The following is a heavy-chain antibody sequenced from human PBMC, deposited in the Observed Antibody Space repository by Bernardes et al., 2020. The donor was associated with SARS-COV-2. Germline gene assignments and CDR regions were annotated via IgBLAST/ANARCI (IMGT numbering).Heavy chain of an antibody. CDR2: ISWNSGSI. V-gene: IGHV3-9*01. CDR1: GFTFDDYA. Sequence: SLRLSCAASGFTFDDYAMHWVRQAPGKGLEWVSGISWNSGSIGYADSVKGRFTISRDNAKNSLYLQMNSLRAEDTALYYCAKDIGVAAAGTDYWGQGTLVTVSS. D-gene: IGHD6-13*01. CDR3: AKDIGVAAAGTDY. J-gene: IGHJ4*02.